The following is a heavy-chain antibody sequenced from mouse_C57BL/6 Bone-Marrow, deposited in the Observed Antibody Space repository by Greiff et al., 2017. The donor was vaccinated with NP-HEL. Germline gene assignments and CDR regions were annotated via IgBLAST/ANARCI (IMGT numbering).Heavy chain of an antibody. J-gene: IGHJ2*01. D-gene: IGHD2-3*01. CDR2: IDPSDSYT. Sequence: QVQLQQPGAELVMPWASVKLSCKASGYTFTSYWMHWVKQRPGQGLEWIGEIDPSDSYTNYNQKFKGKSTLTVDKSSSTAYMQLSSLTSEDSAVYYCAREGWLLLYFDYWGQGTTLTVSS. CDR1: GYTFTSYW. CDR3: AREGWLLLYFDY. V-gene: IGHV1-69*01.